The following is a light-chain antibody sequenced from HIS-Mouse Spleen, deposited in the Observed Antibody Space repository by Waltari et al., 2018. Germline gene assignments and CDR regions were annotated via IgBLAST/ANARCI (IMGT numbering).Light chain of an antibody. Sequence: SYELTQPPSVSVSPGQTARITCSGDALPKKYAYWYQQKSVQAPVLVIYEDSKRPSGIPERFSGSSSGTMANLTISGAQVEDEADYYCYSTDSSGNHRVFGGGTKLTVL. J-gene: IGLJ2*01. V-gene: IGLV3-10*01. CDR1: ALPKKY. CDR2: EDS. CDR3: YSTDSSGNHRV.